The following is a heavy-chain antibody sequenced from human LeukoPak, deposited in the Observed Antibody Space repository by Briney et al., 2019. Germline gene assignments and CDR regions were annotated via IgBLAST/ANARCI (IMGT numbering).Heavy chain of an antibody. V-gene: IGHV3-15*01. Sequence: GGSLRLSCEASGFTFNNAWMSWVRQAPGKGLEWVGRIKSKTDGGTTDYAAPVKGRFTISRDDSKNTLYLQMNSLKTEDTAVYYCTARDCGGDCSPYYYYGMDVWGQGTTVTVSS. J-gene: IGHJ6*02. CDR1: GFTFNNAW. CDR3: TARDCGGDCSPYYYYGMDV. D-gene: IGHD2-21*02. CDR2: IKSKTDGGTT.